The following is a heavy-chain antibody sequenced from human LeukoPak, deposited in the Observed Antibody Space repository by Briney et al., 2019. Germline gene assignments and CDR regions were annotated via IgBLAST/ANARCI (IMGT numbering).Heavy chain of an antibody. CDR3: ARDQAYGSGSNDY. Sequence: GGSLRLSCAASGFTFSSYEMNWVRQAPGKGLEWVSYVSSSGSTIYYADSVKGRFTISRDNAKNSLYLQMSSLRAEDTAVYYCARDQAYGSGSNDYWGQGTLVTVSS. J-gene: IGHJ4*02. CDR2: VSSSGSTI. D-gene: IGHD3-10*01. CDR1: GFTFSSYE. V-gene: IGHV3-48*03.